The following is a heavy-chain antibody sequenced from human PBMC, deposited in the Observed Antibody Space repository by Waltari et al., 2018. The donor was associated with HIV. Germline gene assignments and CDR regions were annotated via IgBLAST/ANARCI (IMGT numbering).Heavy chain of an antibody. V-gene: IGHV3-30*18. CDR3: AKDWRSGYYTGRSYALDV. Sequence: QVQLVESGGGVVQPGRSLRLSCAASGFTFSNYDLHWVRQAPGRGGEGVAGVSDAGIAYYADSLRGRFTISRDTPEDTLYLQINSLRADDTAVYYCAKDWRSGYYTGRSYALDVWGQGTTVTVSS. J-gene: IGHJ6*02. D-gene: IGHD3-3*01. CDR2: VSDAGIA. CDR1: GFTFSNYD.